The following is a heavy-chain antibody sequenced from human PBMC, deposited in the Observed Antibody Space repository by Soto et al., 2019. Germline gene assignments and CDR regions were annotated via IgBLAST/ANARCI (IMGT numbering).Heavy chain of an antibody. V-gene: IGHV5-51*01. CDR2: IYPSDSDT. CDR1: GYNFAGYW. J-gene: IGHJ4*02. Sequence: GESLKISCKGSGYNFAGYWIAWVRQMPGKGLELMGIIYPSDSDTSYRTSFQGQVTISADKSISSAYLQWSSLRASDTAMYYCARGEVSTRTFDYWGQGTPVTVSS. D-gene: IGHD1-1*01. CDR3: ARGEVSTRTFDY.